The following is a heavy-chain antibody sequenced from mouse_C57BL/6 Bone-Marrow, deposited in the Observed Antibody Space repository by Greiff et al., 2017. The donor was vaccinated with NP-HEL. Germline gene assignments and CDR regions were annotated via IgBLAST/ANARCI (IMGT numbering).Heavy chain of an antibody. CDR3: ARSLSITTVVATRAMDY. CDR2: IRNKANGYTT. D-gene: IGHD1-1*01. V-gene: IGHV7-3*01. Sequence: EVQLVESGGGLVQPGGSLSLSCAASGFTFTDYYMSWVRQPPGKALEWLGFIRNKANGYTTEYSASVKGRFTISRDTSQSILYLQMNALRAEDSATYYCARSLSITTVVATRAMDYWGQGTSVTVSS. CDR1: GFTFTDYY. J-gene: IGHJ4*01.